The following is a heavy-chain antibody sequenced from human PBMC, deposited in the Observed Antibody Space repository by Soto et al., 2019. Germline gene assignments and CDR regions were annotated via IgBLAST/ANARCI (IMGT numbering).Heavy chain of an antibody. Sequence: ASVKVSCKASGYTFNSYGISWVRQAPGQGLEWMGWISAYNGNTNYAQKLQGRVTMTTDTSTSTAYMELRSLRSDDTAVYYCASQIAAAAPLDYWGQGTLVTVSS. CDR3: ASQIAAAAPLDY. CDR2: ISAYNGNT. V-gene: IGHV1-18*01. CDR1: GYTFNSYG. J-gene: IGHJ4*02. D-gene: IGHD6-13*01.